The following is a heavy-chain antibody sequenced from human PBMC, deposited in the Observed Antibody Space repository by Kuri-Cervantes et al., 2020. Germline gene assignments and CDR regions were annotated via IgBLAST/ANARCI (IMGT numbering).Heavy chain of an antibody. D-gene: IGHD6-19*01. CDR1: GFNVNNYY. V-gene: IGHV3-53*01. CDR3: ARGIAVAGTLFDFLDY. Sequence: GGSLRLSCAASGFNVNNYYMSWVRQAPGRGLEWVSVLYSGGQTYYADFARGRFTISRDNAKNSLYLQMNSLRAEDTAVYYCARGIAVAGTLFDFLDYWGQGTLVTVSS. CDR2: LYSGGQT. J-gene: IGHJ4*02.